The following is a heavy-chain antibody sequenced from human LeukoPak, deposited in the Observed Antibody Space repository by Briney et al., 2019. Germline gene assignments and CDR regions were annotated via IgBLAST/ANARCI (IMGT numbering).Heavy chain of an antibody. CDR2: IYYSGST. Sequence: NPSETLSLTCTVSGGSISSGGYYWSWIRQHPGKGLEWIGYIYYSGSTYYNPSHKSRVTISVDTSKNQFSLKLSSVTAADTAVYYCARDLGDAFDIWGQGTMVTVSS. CDR3: ARDLGDAFDI. CDR1: GGSISSGGYY. V-gene: IGHV4-31*03. J-gene: IGHJ3*02.